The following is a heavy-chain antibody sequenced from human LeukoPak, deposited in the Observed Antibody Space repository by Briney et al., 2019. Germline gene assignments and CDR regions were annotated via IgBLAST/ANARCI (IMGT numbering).Heavy chain of an antibody. V-gene: IGHV1-3*01. CDR2: INPGNGKT. D-gene: IGHD3-16*01. CDR3: ARGEYSNGYPYRLDS. J-gene: IGHJ4*02. CDR1: EYSFTSYS. Sequence: ASVKVSCKASEYSFTSYSLHWLRQAPGQRLEWMGWINPGNGKTKYSQKFQDRVTITRDTSATTAYMELNRLRSDDTAMYYCARGEYSNGYPYRLDSWGQGTLVTVSS.